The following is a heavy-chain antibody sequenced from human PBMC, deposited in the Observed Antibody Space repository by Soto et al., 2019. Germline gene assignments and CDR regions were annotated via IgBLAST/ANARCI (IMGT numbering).Heavy chain of an antibody. CDR2: ISGGNGQT. CDR1: AYTFTDYG. V-gene: IGHV1-18*01. D-gene: IGHD3-10*01. CDR3: ARDGRNPLWVKGLNAMDV. J-gene: IGHJ6*02. Sequence: QVQLVQSGPEVRKPGASVKVSCKASAYTFTDYGISWVRQAPGQGLEWMGWISGGNGQTNYAQKFRGRVTITTDTSASTAYTELRSLRSDDTAMYNCARDGRNPLWVKGLNAMDVWGHGTTVTVSS.